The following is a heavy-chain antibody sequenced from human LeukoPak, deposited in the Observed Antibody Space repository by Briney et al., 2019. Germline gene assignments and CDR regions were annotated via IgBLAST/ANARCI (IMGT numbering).Heavy chain of an antibody. J-gene: IGHJ2*01. D-gene: IGHD3-22*01. CDR2: IYSGGST. V-gene: IGHV3-53*01. CDR1: GFTVSSNY. Sequence: GGSLRLSCAASGFTVSSNYMSWVRQAPGKGLEWVSVIYSGGSTYYADSVKGRLTISRDNSKNTLYLQMNSLRAEDTAVYYCARDSAPYYYDSSGWGYFDLWGRGTLVTVSS. CDR3: ARDSAPYYYDSSGWGYFDL.